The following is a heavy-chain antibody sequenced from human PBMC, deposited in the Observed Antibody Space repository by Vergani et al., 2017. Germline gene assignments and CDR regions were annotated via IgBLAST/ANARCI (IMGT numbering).Heavy chain of an antibody. J-gene: IGHJ6*03. D-gene: IGHD4-11*01. CDR2: IHTSGST. V-gene: IGHV4-61*02. Sequence: QVQLQESGPGLVKPSQTLSLTCTVSGGSINSHNYYWSWIRQPAGKGLEWIGRIHTSGSTNYNPSLKSRVTMSEDTSKNQFSLKLSSVTAADTAVYYCARGPGAYRFVYYYYMDVWGKGTTVTVSS. CDR1: GGSINSHNYY. CDR3: ARGPGAYRFVYYYYMDV.